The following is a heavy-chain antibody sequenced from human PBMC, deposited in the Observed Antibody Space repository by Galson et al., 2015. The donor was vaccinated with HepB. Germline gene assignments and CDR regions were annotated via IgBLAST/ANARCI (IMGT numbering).Heavy chain of an antibody. J-gene: IGHJ4*02. V-gene: IGHV3-33*01. CDR3: ARGVGPVLSGDSFDY. D-gene: IGHD2/OR15-2a*01. CDR2: IWYDGTNK. Sequence: SLRLSCAASGFTFSGHGMHWVRQAPGKGLEWVAVIWYDGTNKYYADSVRGRFTVSRDNSKNTLFLQMNSLSAEDTAVYYCARGVGPVLSGDSFDYWGQGTLVTVS. CDR1: GFTFSGHG.